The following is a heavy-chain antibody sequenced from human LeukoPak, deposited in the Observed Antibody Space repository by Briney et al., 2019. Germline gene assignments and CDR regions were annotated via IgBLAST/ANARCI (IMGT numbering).Heavy chain of an antibody. CDR3: ARYGSGSFDY. Sequence: SETLSLTCAVYGVSFSGYYWSWVRQPPGKGLEWIGEINHSGSTNYNPSLKSRVTISVDASKNEFSLKLSSVTAADTAVYYCARYGSGSFDYWGQGTLVTVSS. CDR1: GVSFSGYY. J-gene: IGHJ4*02. V-gene: IGHV4-34*01. CDR2: INHSGST. D-gene: IGHD3-10*01.